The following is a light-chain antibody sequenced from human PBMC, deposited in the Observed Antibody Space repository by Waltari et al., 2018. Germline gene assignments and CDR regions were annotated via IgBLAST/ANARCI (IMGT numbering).Light chain of an antibody. Sequence: EIVMTQSPATLSVSPGERVTLSCRASQSISTNLALYQQKPGQTPRLLIFAASTRVTCIPDRFSGNRSGTEFTLTISSLQSEDFAIYYCQQYDDWRATFGGGTRVDLK. V-gene: IGKV3-15*01. CDR1: QSISTN. CDR3: QQYDDWRAT. J-gene: IGKJ4*01. CDR2: AAS.